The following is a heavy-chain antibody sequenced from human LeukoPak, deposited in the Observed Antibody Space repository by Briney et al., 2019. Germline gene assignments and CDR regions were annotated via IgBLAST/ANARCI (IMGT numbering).Heavy chain of an antibody. Sequence: GGSLRLSCAASGFTFSSYAMRWVRQAPGKGLEWVSSITSSCAATYYADSVKGRFTISRDNSDNTLYLQMNSLRAEDTAVYYCAKDRPNYYGSNGHYYKLNGDCWGQGTLVTVSS. J-gene: IGHJ4*02. D-gene: IGHD3-22*01. V-gene: IGHV3-23*01. CDR2: ITSSCAAT. CDR3: AKDRPNYYGSNGHYYKLNGDC. CDR1: GFTFSSYA.